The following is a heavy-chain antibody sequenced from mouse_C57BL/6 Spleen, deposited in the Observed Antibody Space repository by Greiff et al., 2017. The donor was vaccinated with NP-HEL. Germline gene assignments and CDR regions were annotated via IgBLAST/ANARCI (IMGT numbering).Heavy chain of an antibody. D-gene: IGHD1-1*01. CDR3: ARWGTTVVANFDY. V-gene: IGHV5-9*01. J-gene: IGHJ2*01. CDR2: ISGGGGNT. CDR1: GFTFSSYT. Sequence: EVMLVESGGGLVKPGGSLKLSCAASGFTFSSYTMSWVRQTQEKRLEWVATISGGGGNTYYPDSVKGRFTISRDNAKNTLYLQMSSLRSEDTALYYCARWGTTVVANFDYWGQGTTLTVSS.